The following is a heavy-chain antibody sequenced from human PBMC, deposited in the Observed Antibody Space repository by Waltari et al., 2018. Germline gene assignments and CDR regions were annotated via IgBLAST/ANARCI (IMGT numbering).Heavy chain of an antibody. CDR2: IKEDGRGK. Sequence: EVQLVESGGGLVQPGGSLRLSCAASGFTFSSYWMSWVRQAPGKGVGWVAKIKEDGRGKYYVDSVKGRFTISRDNAKKLLYLQMNSLRAEETAVYYCARDLLGIGQDFDYWGQGTLVTVSS. J-gene: IGHJ4*02. V-gene: IGHV3-7*01. D-gene: IGHD7-27*01. CDR3: ARDLLGIGQDFDY. CDR1: GFTFSSYW.